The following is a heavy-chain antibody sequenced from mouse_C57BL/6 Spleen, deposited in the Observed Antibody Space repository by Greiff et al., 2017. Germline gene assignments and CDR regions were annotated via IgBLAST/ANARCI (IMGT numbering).Heavy chain of an antibody. D-gene: IGHD2-4*01. V-gene: IGHV1-82*01. J-gene: IGHJ1*03. CDR1: GYAFSSSW. CDR3: ARKVYYDPWYFDV. Sequence: VQLQQSGPELVKPGASVKISCKASGYAFSSSWMNWVKQRPGKGLEWIGRIYPGDGDTNYNGKFKGKATLTADKSSSTAYMQLSSLTSEDSAVYFCARKVYYDPWYFDVWGTGTTVTVSS. CDR2: IYPGDGDT.